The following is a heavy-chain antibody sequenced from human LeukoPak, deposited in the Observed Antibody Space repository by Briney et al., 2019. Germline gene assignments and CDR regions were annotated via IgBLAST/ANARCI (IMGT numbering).Heavy chain of an antibody. CDR3: AGSITMTSHNAFDI. J-gene: IGHJ3*02. CDR2: IKQDGSEK. Sequence: GGSLRLSCAASGFTFSSYGMHWVRQAPGKGLEWVGNIKQDGSEKYYVDSVKGRFTISRDNAKNSLYLQMNSLRAEDTALYYCAGSITMTSHNAFDIWGQGTMVTVS. V-gene: IGHV3-7*03. D-gene: IGHD3-22*01. CDR1: GFTFSSYG.